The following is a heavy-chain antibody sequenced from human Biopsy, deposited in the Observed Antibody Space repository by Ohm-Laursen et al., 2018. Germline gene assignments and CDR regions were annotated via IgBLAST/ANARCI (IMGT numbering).Heavy chain of an antibody. CDR3: ASVALGPTNDAFDL. D-gene: IGHD3-3*02. J-gene: IGHJ3*01. CDR2: IYPGGST. V-gene: IGHV4-4*07. CDR1: GGDINNYY. Sequence: TLSLTCNVSGGDINNYYWSWIRQPAGKGLEWIGRIYPGGSTNYNPSLKSRVTMSVDTSKKQLSLRLRSVTAADTAMYYCASVALGPTNDAFDLWGQGTTVTVSS.